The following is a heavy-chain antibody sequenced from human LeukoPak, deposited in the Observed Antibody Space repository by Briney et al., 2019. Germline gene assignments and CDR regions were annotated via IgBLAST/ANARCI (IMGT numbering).Heavy chain of an antibody. J-gene: IGHJ4*02. V-gene: IGHV6-1*01. CDR1: GDSVSSNSAA. Sequence: SQTLSLTCAISGDSVSSNSAAWNWIRQSPSGSLEWLGRTYHRSKWYNDYAVSVKSRITINPDTSKNQFSLQLNSVTPEDTAVYYCARGLFGAAVAGLDYWGQGTLVTVSS. CDR2: TYHRSKWYN. D-gene: IGHD6-19*01. CDR3: ARGLFGAAVAGLDY.